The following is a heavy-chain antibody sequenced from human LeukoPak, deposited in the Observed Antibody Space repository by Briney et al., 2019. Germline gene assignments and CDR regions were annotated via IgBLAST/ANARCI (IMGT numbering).Heavy chain of an antibody. CDR2: IYTSGST. Sequence: SETMSLTCTVSGGSISGYYWSWIRQPPGKGLEWIGYIYTSGSTNYNPSLKSRVTISVDTSKNQFSLRLSSVTAADTAMYFCARAYSRSYSHFDDWGQGTLVTVSS. V-gene: IGHV4-4*08. CDR3: ARAYSRSYSHFDD. CDR1: GGSISGYY. D-gene: IGHD1-26*01. J-gene: IGHJ4*02.